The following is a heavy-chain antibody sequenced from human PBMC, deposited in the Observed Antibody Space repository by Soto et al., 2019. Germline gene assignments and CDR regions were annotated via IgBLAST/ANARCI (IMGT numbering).Heavy chain of an antibody. V-gene: IGHV1-2*02. D-gene: IGHD2-15*01. CDR1: GYTFNDHY. Sequence: QVQLMQSGAEVKKPGASVEVSCKASGYTFNDHYMHWVRQAPGQGLEWMGWIIPNSGDTNYAEKFQGRVTMTRDTSISTFYMELSSLRSDDTAVYYCARDGRGLQGAFDIWGRGTMVTVSS. CDR2: IIPNSGDT. J-gene: IGHJ3*02. CDR3: ARDGRGLQGAFDI.